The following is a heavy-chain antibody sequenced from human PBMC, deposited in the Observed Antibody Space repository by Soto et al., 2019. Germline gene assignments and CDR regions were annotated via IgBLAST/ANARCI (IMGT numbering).Heavy chain of an antibody. J-gene: IGHJ6*02. Sequence: EVQVVESGGGLVQPGGSLRLSYAASGFTFSRYGMNWVRQAPGKGLEWVAYISSSSSTIYYADSVKGRFTISRDNAKNSLYLHMNSLRDEDTAVYYCARDGYCVSTTCYFLPDVWGQGTTVTVSS. V-gene: IGHV3-48*02. D-gene: IGHD2-2*03. CDR3: ARDGYCVSTTCYFLPDV. CDR1: GFTFSRYG. CDR2: ISSSSSTI.